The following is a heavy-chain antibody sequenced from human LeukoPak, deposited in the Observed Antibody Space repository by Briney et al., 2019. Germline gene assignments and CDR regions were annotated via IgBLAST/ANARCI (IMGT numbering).Heavy chain of an antibody. CDR1: GGTFSSYA. CDR2: IIPIFGTT. Sequence: SVKVPCKASGGTFSSYAISWVRQAPGQGLEWMGGIIPIFGTTNYAQKFQGRVTITAGKSTSTAYMELSSLRSEDTAVYYCARGGYYDSSGYWTFDYWGQGTLVTVSS. V-gene: IGHV1-69*06. J-gene: IGHJ4*02. D-gene: IGHD3-22*01. CDR3: ARGGYYDSSGYWTFDY.